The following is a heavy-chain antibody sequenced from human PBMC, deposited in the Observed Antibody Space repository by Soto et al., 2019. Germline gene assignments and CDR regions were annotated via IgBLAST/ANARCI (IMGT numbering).Heavy chain of an antibody. Sequence: SETLSLTCTVSGGSIRSGGYYWSWIRQHPGKGLEWIGYIYYSGSTYYNPSLKSRVTISVDTSKNQFSLKLSSVTAADTAVYYCARSTVTTYYFDYWGQGTLVTVSS. CDR3: ARSTVTTYYFDY. CDR2: IYYSGST. V-gene: IGHV4-31*03. D-gene: IGHD4-17*01. J-gene: IGHJ4*02. CDR1: GGSIRSGGYY.